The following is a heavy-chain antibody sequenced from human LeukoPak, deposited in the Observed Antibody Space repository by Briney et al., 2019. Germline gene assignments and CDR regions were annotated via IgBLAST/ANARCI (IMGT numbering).Heavy chain of an antibody. V-gene: IGHV1-2*02. CDR1: GYTFTAYY. J-gene: IGHJ3*02. D-gene: IGHD1-26*01. CDR3: ARDRGGGSYLGAFDI. Sequence: ASVKVSCTASGYTFTAYYMHWVRQAPGQGLEWMGWINPNSGGTNYAQKFQGRVTMTRDTSISTAYMELSRLRSDDTAVYYCARDRGGGSYLGAFDIWGQATMVTVSS. CDR2: INPNSGGT.